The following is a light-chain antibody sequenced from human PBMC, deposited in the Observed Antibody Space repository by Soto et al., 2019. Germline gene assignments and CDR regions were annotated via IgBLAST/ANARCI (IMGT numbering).Light chain of an antibody. J-gene: IGKJ2*01. CDR1: QSVSSN. CDR2: GAS. CDR3: QQYNTWTTYT. V-gene: IGKV3-15*01. Sequence: EIVMTHSPATLSVSPGDRATLSCRASQSVSSNLAWYQQKPGQAPRLLIYGASTRATGIPARFSGSGSGTEFTLTISSLQSEDFEVYYCQQYNTWTTYTFGQGTKLEIK.